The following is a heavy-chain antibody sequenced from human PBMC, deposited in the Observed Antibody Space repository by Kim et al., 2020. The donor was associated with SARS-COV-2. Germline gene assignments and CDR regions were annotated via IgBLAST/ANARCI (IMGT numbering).Heavy chain of an antibody. CDR1: GFTFSSYS. Sequence: GGSLRLSCAASGFTFSSYSMNWVRQAPGKGLEWVSYISSSSSTIYYADSVKGRFTISRDNAKNSLYLQMNSLRDEDTAVYYCARAGYCSGGSCYQPYYYYGMDVWGQGTTVTVSS. D-gene: IGHD2-15*01. CDR2: ISSSSSTI. J-gene: IGHJ6*02. CDR3: ARAGYCSGGSCYQPYYYYGMDV. V-gene: IGHV3-48*02.